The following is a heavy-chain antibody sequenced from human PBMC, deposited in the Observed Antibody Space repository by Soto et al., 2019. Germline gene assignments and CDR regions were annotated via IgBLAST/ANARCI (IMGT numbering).Heavy chain of an antibody. J-gene: IGHJ3*02. CDR3: ARDHRRELLSGGTNDAFDI. CDR1: GYTFTGYY. D-gene: IGHD1-26*01. CDR2: INPNSGGT. Sequence: GASVKVSCKASGYTFTGYYMHWVRQAPGQGLEWMGWINPNSGGTNYAQKFQGWVTMTRDTSISTAYMELSRLRSDDTAVYYCARDHRRELLSGGTNDAFDIWGQGTMVTVSS. V-gene: IGHV1-2*04.